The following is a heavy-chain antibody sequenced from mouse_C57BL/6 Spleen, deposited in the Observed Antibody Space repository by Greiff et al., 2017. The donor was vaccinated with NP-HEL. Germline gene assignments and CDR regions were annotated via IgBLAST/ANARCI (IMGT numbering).Heavy chain of an antibody. V-gene: IGHV3-6*01. J-gene: IGHJ2*01. CDR1: GYSITSGYY. D-gene: IGHD1-1*01. Sequence: EVQLQESGPGLVKPSQSLSLTCSVTGYSITSGYYWNWIRQFPGNKLEWMGYISYDGSNNYNPSLKNRISITRDTSKNQSFLKLNSVTPDDTATDYCARGNYSYGSSYDDYWGQGTTLTVSS. CDR2: ISYDGSN. CDR3: ARGNYSYGSSYDDY.